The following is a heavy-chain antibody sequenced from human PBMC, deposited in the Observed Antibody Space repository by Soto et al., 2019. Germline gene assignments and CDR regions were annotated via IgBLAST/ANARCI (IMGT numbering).Heavy chain of an antibody. CDR2: ISYSGTT. CDR1: GGSISSGNYY. D-gene: IGHD3-9*01. CDR3: ARDHYVYDILTGYGYYYGMDV. J-gene: IGHJ6*02. V-gene: IGHV4-30-4*01. Sequence: SETLSLTCTVSGGSISSGNYYWSWIRQPPGKGLEWIGFISYSGTTHYSASLRSRVSISVDTSKNQFSLKLSSVTAADTAVYYCARDHYVYDILTGYGYYYGMDVWGQGTTVTVSS.